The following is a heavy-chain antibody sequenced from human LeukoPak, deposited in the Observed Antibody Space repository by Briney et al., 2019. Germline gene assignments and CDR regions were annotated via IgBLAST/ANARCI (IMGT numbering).Heavy chain of an antibody. V-gene: IGHV1-2*02. D-gene: IGHD2-2*01. J-gene: IGHJ6*03. CDR3: ARSARVVVPAAIPYYYMDV. CDR2: INPNSGGT. CDR1: VYTFTVYY. Sequence: ASVRVSSMASVYTFTVYYMHWVRPAPRQGLEWMGWINPNSGGTNYAQKFQGRVTMTRDTSISTAYMELSRLRSDDTAVYYCARSARVVVPAAIPYYYMDVWGKGTTVTISS.